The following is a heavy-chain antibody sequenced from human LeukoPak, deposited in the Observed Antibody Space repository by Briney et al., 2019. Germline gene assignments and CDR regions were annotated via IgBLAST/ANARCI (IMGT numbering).Heavy chain of an antibody. D-gene: IGHD6-19*01. Sequence: GGSLRLSCAASGFTFSSYAMHWVRQAPGKGLEWVAVISYDGSNKYYADSVKGRFTISRDNSKNTLYLQMNSLRAEDTAVYYCARDLGMAGPFYYYYGMDVWGQGTTVTVSS. V-gene: IGHV3-30-3*01. CDR3: ARDLGMAGPFYYYYGMDV. CDR2: ISYDGSNK. J-gene: IGHJ6*02. CDR1: GFTFSSYA.